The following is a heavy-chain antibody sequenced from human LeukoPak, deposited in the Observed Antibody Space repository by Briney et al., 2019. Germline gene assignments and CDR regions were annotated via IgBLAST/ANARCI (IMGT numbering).Heavy chain of an antibody. CDR2: IYSGGST. CDR1: GFTVSSNY. V-gene: IGHV3-66*02. J-gene: IGHJ4*02. D-gene: IGHD3-22*01. CDR3: AAWGYYYDSSGFYY. Sequence: GGSLRLSCAASGFTVSSNYMSWVRQAPGKGLEWVSVIYSGGSTYYADSVKGRFTISRDNSKNTLYLQMNSLRAEDTAVYYCAAWGYYYDSSGFYYWGQGTLVTVSS.